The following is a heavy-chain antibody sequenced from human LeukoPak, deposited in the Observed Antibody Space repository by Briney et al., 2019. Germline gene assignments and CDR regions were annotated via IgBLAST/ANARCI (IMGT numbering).Heavy chain of an antibody. CDR2: INHSGST. CDR3: ARQKYWGQLTWIQLWFDY. J-gene: IGHJ4*02. CDR1: GGSFSGYY. D-gene: IGHD5-18*01. Sequence: PSETLSLTCAVYGGSFSGYYWSWIRQPPGKGLEWIGEINHSGSTNYNPSLKSRVTISVDTSKNQFSLKLSSVTAADTAVYYCARQKYWGQLTWIQLWFDYWGQGTLVTVSS. V-gene: IGHV4-34*01.